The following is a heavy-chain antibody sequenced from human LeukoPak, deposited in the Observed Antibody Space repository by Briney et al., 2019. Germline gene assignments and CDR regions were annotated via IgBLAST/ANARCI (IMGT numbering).Heavy chain of an antibody. J-gene: IGHJ4*02. CDR1: GYSISSGYY. CDR3: ARTLLKGSYYTGFDY. V-gene: IGHV4-38-2*02. CDR2: IYYGGST. D-gene: IGHD1-26*01. Sequence: PSETLSLTCTVSGYSISSGYYWGWIRQPPGKGLEWIGNIYYGGSTYYNPSLKSRVTISVDTSKNQFSLKVISVTAADTAVYYCARTLLKGSYYTGFDYWGQGTLVTVSS.